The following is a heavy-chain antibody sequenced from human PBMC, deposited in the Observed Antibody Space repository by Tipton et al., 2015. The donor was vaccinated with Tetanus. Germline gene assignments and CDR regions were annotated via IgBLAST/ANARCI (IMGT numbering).Heavy chain of an antibody. J-gene: IGHJ4*02. D-gene: IGHD6-19*01. CDR2: IYYSGST. CDR3: AAGIAVAGFGY. Sequence: GLVKPSETLSLTCTVSGGSISSSSYYWGWIRQPPGKGLEWIGSIYYSGSTYYNPSLKSRVTISVDTSKNQFSLKLSSVTAADTAVYYCAAGIAVAGFGYWGQGTLVTVSS. CDR1: GGSISSSSYY. V-gene: IGHV4-39*01.